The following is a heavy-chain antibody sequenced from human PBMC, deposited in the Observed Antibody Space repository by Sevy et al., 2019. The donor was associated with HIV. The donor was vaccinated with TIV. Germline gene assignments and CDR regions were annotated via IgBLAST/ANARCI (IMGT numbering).Heavy chain of an antibody. CDR1: GFTLSSRW. CDR3: VPSGGGHAGY. CDR2: IKQDGSEK. Sequence: GGSLRLSCAASGFTLSSRWMSWVRQAPGKGLEWVANIKQDGSEKYYVDSVKDRFTISRDNAKYSLYLQMNSLRAEDTAVYYCVPSGGGHAGYWGQGTLVTVSS. V-gene: IGHV3-7*01. J-gene: IGHJ4*02. D-gene: IGHD2-15*01.